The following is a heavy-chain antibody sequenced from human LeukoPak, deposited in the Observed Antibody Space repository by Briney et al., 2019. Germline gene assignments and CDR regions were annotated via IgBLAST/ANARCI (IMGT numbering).Heavy chain of an antibody. Sequence: GGSLRLSCAASGFTFSSYSMNWVRQAPGKGLEWVSSISSSSSYIYYADSVKGRFTISRDNAKNSLYLQMNSLRAEDTAVYYCARDDSSSRPYYFDYWGQGTLVTVSS. CDR1: GFTFSSYS. J-gene: IGHJ4*02. D-gene: IGHD6-6*01. V-gene: IGHV3-21*01. CDR3: ARDDSSSRPYYFDY. CDR2: ISSSSSYI.